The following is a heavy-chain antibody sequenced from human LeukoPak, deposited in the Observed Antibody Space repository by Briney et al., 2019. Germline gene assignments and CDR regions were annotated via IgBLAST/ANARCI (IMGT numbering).Heavy chain of an antibody. CDR3: ARARIAVAGTKGRYYYYGMDV. CDR1: GDGVSSNSAA. Sequence: SQTLSLTCAISGDGVSSNSAAWNWIRQSPSRGLEWLGRTYYRSKWYNDYAVSVKSRITINPDTSKNQFSLQLNSVTPEDTAVYYCARARIAVAGTKGRYYYYGMDVWGQGTTVTVSS. D-gene: IGHD6-19*01. J-gene: IGHJ6*02. CDR2: TYYRSKWYN. V-gene: IGHV6-1*01.